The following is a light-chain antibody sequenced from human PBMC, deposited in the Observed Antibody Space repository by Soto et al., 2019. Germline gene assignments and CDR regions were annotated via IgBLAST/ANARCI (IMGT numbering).Light chain of an antibody. J-gene: IGKJ1*01. Sequence: EIMLTQSPGTLSLSPGERATLSCRASQSVSSNYLAWYQQKRGQAPRLLIYGASNRAIGPPDRVSGSGSGTDFTLTIDRLEPEDFAVYHCQQYGGSPPTFGQGTKVEIK. CDR1: QSVSSNY. CDR3: QQYGGSPPT. CDR2: GAS. V-gene: IGKV3-20*01.